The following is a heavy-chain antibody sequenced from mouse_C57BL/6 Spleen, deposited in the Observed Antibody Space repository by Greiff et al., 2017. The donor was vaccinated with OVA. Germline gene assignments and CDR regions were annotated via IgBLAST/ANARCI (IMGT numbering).Heavy chain of an antibody. CDR3: ARTSITTVVADY. D-gene: IGHD1-1*01. Sequence: EVKLVESGPGLVKPSQSLSLTCSVTGYSITSGYYWNWIRQFPGNKLEWMGYISYDGSNNYNPSLKNRISITRDTSKNQFFLKLNSVTTEDTATYYCARTSITTVVADYWGQGTLVTVSA. V-gene: IGHV3-6*01. CDR1: GYSITSGYY. J-gene: IGHJ3*01. CDR2: ISYDGSN.